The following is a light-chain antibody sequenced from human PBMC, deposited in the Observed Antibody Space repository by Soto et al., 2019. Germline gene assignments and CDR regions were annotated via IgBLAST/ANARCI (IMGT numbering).Light chain of an antibody. Sequence: QSALTQPASVSGSPGQSITISCTGTSSDVDGYKYVSWYQHHPGKAPKLLIYAVSNRPSGVSNRFSGSKSGYTASLTISGLQAEDEADYYCSSYTSSGTLVFGGGTKLTVL. V-gene: IGLV2-14*01. CDR3: SSYTSSGTLV. J-gene: IGLJ3*02. CDR1: SSDVDGYKY. CDR2: AVS.